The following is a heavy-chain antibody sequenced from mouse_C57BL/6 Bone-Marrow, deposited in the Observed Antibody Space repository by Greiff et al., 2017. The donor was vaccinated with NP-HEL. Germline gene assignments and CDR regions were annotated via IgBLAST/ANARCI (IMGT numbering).Heavy chain of an antibody. CDR2: IDPSDSYT. D-gene: IGHD1-1*01. J-gene: IGHJ1*03. CDR1: GYTFTSYW. CDR3: ARYTTVVVTRYFDV. Sequence: QVQLQQPGAELVKPGASVKLSCKASGYTFTSYWMQWVKQRPGQGLEWIGEIDPSDSYTNYNQKFKGQVTLTVDNSSSTAYMQLRGLTSEDSAVYYCARYTTVVVTRYFDVWGTGTTVTVSS. V-gene: IGHV1-50*01.